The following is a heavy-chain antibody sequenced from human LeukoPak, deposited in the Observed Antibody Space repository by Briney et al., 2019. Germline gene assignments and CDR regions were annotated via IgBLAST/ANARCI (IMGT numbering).Heavy chain of an antibody. CDR3: ARVVGYLNWFDP. J-gene: IGHJ5*02. V-gene: IGHV4-4*02. CDR2: IYYSGST. Sequence: SGTLSLTCAVSGASIRSQKWWTWVRQPPGKGLEWIGSIYYSGSTYYNPSLKSRVTISVDTSKNQFSLKLSSVTAADTAVYYCARVVGYLNWFDPWGQGTLVTVSS. D-gene: IGHD5-18*01. CDR1: GASIRSQKW.